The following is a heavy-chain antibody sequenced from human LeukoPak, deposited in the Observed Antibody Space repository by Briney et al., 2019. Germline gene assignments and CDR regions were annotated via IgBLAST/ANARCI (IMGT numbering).Heavy chain of an antibody. J-gene: IGHJ3*02. CDR2: IYYSGST. V-gene: IGHV4-39*01. D-gene: IGHD3-9*01. CDR3: ARTYYDILTGSRQHDAFDI. Sequence: PSETLSLTCTVSGGSISGSSYYWGWIRQPPGKGLEWIGSIYYSGSTYYNPSLKSRVTISVDTSKNQFSLKLSSVTAADTAVYYCARTYYDILTGSRQHDAFDIWGQGTMVTVSS. CDR1: GGSISGSSYY.